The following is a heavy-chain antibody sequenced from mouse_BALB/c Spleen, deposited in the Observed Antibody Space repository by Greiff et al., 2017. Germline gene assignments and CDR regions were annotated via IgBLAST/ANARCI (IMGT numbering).Heavy chain of an antibody. D-gene: IGHD2-10*01. J-gene: IGHJ3*01. CDR2: IKPDSSTI. V-gene: IGHV4-1*02. CDR1: GFDFSRYW. CDR3: ARTYYGNSWFAY. Sequence: EVKLVESGGGLVQPGGSLKLSCAASGFDFSRYWMSWVRQAPGKGLEWIGEIKPDSSTINYTPSLKDKFIISRDNAKNTLYLQMSKVRSEDTALYYCARTYYGNSWFAYWGQGTLVTVSA.